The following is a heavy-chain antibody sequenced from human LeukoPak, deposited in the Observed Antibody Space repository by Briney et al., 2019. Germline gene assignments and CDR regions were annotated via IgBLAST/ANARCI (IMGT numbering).Heavy chain of an antibody. V-gene: IGHV3-64D*06. J-gene: IGHJ4*02. CDR2: ISSNGGST. CDR3: VKEDGSGRSDLDY. CDR1: GFTFSSYA. Sequence: PGGSLRLSCSASGFTFSSYAMHWVRQAPGKGLEYVSAISSNGGSTYYADSVKGRFTISRDNSKNTLYLQMSSLRAEDPAVYYCVKEDGSGRSDLDYWGQGTLVTVSS. D-gene: IGHD3-10*01.